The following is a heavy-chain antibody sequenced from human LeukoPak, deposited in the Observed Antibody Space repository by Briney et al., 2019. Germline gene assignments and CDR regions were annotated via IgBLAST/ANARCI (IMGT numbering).Heavy chain of an antibody. CDR3: AKDMVRGVIPTTYFDY. D-gene: IGHD3-10*01. J-gene: IGHJ4*02. CDR1: GFTFDDYG. Sequence: GGSLRLSCAASGFTFDDYGMSWVRQAPGKGLEWVSSISSSSSYIYYADSVKGRFTISRDNSKNTLYLQMNSLRAEDTAVYYCAKDMVRGVIPTTYFDYWGQGTLVTVSS. CDR2: ISSSSSYI. V-gene: IGHV3-21*01.